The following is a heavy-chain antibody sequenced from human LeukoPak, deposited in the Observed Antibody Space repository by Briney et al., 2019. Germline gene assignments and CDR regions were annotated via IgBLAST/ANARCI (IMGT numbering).Heavy chain of an antibody. J-gene: IGHJ6*03. CDR2: IIPIFGTA. CDR3: ASSLGATGPYYYYYMDV. CDR1: GYTFTSSG. Sequence: ASVKVSCKASGYTFTSSGISWVRQAPGQGLEWMGGIIPIFGTANYAQKFQGRVTITTDESTSTAYMELSSLRSEDTAVYYCASSLGATGPYYYYYMDVWGKGTTVTVSS. D-gene: IGHD1-26*01. V-gene: IGHV1-69*05.